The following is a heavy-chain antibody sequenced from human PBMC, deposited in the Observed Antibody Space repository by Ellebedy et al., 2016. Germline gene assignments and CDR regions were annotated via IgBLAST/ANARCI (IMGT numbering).Heavy chain of an antibody. D-gene: IGHD6-13*01. Sequence: GGSLRLXCAASGFTFSSYSMNWVRQAPGKGLEWVSSISSSSSYIYYADSVKGRLTISRDNAKNSLYLQMNSLRAEDTAVYYCAREAAAADYWGHGTLVTVSS. CDR3: AREAAAADY. CDR2: ISSSSSYI. V-gene: IGHV3-21*01. CDR1: GFTFSSYS. J-gene: IGHJ4*01.